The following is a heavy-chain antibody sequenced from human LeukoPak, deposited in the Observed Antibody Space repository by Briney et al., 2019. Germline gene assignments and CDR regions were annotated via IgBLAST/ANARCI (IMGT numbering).Heavy chain of an antibody. CDR2: IYYSGNT. CDR3: ARGGDILTGYCFDY. J-gene: IGHJ4*02. V-gene: IGHV4-61*01. Sequence: PSETLSLTCTASGGSVSSGTYYWSWIRQPPGKGLEWIGYIYYSGNTEYNPSLKSRVTILLDTSKNQFSLKLSSVTAADTAVYYCARGGDILTGYCFDYWGQGTLVSVSS. CDR1: GGSVSSGTYY. D-gene: IGHD3-9*01.